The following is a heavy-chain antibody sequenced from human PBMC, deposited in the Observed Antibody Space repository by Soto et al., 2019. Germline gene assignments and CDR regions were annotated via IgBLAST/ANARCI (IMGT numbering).Heavy chain of an antibody. CDR2: IYYSGST. Sequence: QVQLQESGPGLVKPSQTLSLTCTVSGGSISSGGYYWSWIRQHPGKGLEWIGYIYYSGSTYYNPSLKSRVTISVETSKNQFSLKLSSVTAADTAVYYCARDIPHCSSTSCYGGGFDYWGQGTLVTVSS. CDR3: ARDIPHCSSTSCYGGGFDY. V-gene: IGHV4-31*03. J-gene: IGHJ4*02. D-gene: IGHD2-2*01. CDR1: GGSISSGGYY.